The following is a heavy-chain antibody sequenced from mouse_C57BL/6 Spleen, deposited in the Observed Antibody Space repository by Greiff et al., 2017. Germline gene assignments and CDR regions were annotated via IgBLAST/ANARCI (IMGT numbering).Heavy chain of an antibody. CDR1: GFSLTSYG. CDR2: IWSGGSP. Sequence: VKLMESGPGLVQPSQSLSITCTVSGFSLTSYGVHWVRQSPGKGLEWLGVIWSGGSPDYNAAFISRLSISKDNSKSQVFFKMNSLQADDTAIYYCASLGAMDYWGQGTSVTVSS. J-gene: IGHJ4*01. V-gene: IGHV2-2*01. CDR3: ASLGAMDY. D-gene: IGHD3-3*01.